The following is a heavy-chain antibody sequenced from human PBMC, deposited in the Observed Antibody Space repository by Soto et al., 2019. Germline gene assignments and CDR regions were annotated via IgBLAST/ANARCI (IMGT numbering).Heavy chain of an antibody. V-gene: IGHV4-39*01. J-gene: IGHJ4*02. CDR2: IYYSGST. D-gene: IGHD5-12*01. CDR3: ARHYYSGYDYFDY. Sequence: GSLRLSCTVSGGSISSSSYYWGWIRQPPGKGLEWIGSIYYSGSTYYNPSLKSRVTISVDTSKNQFSLKRSSVTAADTAVYYCARHYYSGYDYFDYWGQGTLVTVSS. CDR1: GGSISSSSYY.